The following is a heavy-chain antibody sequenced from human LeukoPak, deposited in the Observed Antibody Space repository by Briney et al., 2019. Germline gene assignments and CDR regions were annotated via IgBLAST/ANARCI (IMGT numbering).Heavy chain of an antibody. Sequence: SETLSLTCTVSGGSINNYYWSWVRQPPGKGLEWIGYIYYTGSTNYNPFLKSRVTISIDTSKNQFSLKLSPVTAADTAVYYCARGGLGISRGDYFSHWGQGTLVTVSS. CDR3: ARGGLGISRGDYFSH. CDR1: GGSINNYY. D-gene: IGHD4-17*01. CDR2: IYYTGST. J-gene: IGHJ4*02. V-gene: IGHV4-59*01.